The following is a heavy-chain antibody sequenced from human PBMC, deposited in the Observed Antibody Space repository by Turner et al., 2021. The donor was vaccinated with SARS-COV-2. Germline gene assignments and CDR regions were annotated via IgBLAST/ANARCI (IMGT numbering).Heavy chain of an antibody. D-gene: IGHD2-8*01. Sequence: QVKLQESGPGLVKPSETLSLTCTVSGGSISSYYWSWIRQPPGKGLEWIGYIYDSGSTNYSPSLKSRVIISVDTSKTQFSLKLSSVTAADTSVYYCSNMERDDWGQGTLVTVSS. CDR1: GGSISSYY. CDR3: SNMERDD. CDR2: IYDSGST. V-gene: IGHV4-59*01. J-gene: IGHJ4*02.